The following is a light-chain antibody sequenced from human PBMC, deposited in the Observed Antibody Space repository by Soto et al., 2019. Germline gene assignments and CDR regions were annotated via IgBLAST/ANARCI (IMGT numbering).Light chain of an antibody. CDR2: EVS. CDR1: SSDVGSYNY. V-gene: IGLV2-14*01. J-gene: IGLJ7*01. Sequence: QSVLTQPASVSGSPGQSITISCTGTSSDVGSYNYVSWYQQHPGKGPKLMIYEVSNRPSGVSNRFSGSKSGNTASLTISGLQAEDEANYCSSYTSISTRVFGGGTQLTVL. CDR3: SSYTSISTRV.